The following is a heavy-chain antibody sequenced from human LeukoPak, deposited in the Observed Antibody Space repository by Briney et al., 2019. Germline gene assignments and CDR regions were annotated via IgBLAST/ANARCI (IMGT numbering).Heavy chain of an antibody. CDR2: ILYDGSNK. CDR3: ARDRGIVVVITLDAFDI. CDR1: GFAFSSYA. V-gene: IGHV3-30-3*01. J-gene: IGHJ3*02. D-gene: IGHD3-22*01. Sequence: PGGSLRLSCAASGFAFSSYAMDWVRQDPGGGLEWVAVILYDGSNKYYAASVKGRFTLSRDDSKNTLYLQMNSLRAEDTAVYYCARDRGIVVVITLDAFDIWGQGTMVTVSS.